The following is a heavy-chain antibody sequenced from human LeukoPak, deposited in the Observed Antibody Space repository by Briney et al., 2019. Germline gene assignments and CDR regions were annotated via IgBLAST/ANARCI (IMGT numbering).Heavy chain of an antibody. J-gene: IGHJ4*02. Sequence: QPGRSLRLSCAASGFTFDDYAMHWVRQAPGKGLEWVSGISWNSGSIGYADSVKGRFTISRDNAKNSLYLQMNSLRAEDTALYYCAKALGIAVAGMGADWGQGTLVTVSS. CDR3: AKALGIAVAGMGAD. CDR2: ISWNSGSI. V-gene: IGHV3-9*01. D-gene: IGHD6-19*01. CDR1: GFTFDDYA.